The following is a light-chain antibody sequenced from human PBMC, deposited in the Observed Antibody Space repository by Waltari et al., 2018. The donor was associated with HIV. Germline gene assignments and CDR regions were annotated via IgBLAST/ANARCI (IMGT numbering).Light chain of an antibody. J-gene: IGLJ2*01. CDR2: DDS. CDR1: DIGGKS. Sequence: SYVLTQPPSVSVAPGQTAKITCAGSDIGGKSVHWYQQKPGQAPVLVVYDDSARPSGIPERFSGSNTGNTATLTISRVEAWDEADYYCQVWDIHTDHVLFGGGTKLTVL. V-gene: IGLV3-21*02. CDR3: QVWDIHTDHVL.